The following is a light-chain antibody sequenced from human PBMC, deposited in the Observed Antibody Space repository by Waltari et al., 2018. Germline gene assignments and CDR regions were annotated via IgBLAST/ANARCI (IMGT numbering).Light chain of an antibody. V-gene: IGLV1-44*01. J-gene: IGLJ2*01. CDR1: GPNTGTNI. CDR2: TTT. CDR3: ETWDDSLNGPV. Sequence: QSELTHPPSASGPPGQGGTISGSGNGPNTGTNIVNWYQQLPGTAPKLISYTTTTRPSGVPDRFAGSKSGPSACLAISGLQSEDEADYYCETWDDSLNGPVFGGGTKLTVL.